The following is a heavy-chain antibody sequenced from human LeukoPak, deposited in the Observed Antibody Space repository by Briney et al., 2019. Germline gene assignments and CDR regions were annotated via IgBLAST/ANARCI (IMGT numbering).Heavy chain of an antibody. Sequence: SVKVSCKASGGTFSSYAISWVRQAPGQGLKWMGGIIPIFGTANYAQKFQGRVTITADESTSTAYMELSSLRSEDTAVYYCARDYYDFWSGSGRNGNDYYYYYYMDVWGKGTTVTVSS. D-gene: IGHD3-3*01. CDR2: IIPIFGTA. CDR1: GGTFSSYA. V-gene: IGHV1-69*13. J-gene: IGHJ6*03. CDR3: ARDYYDFWSGSGRNGNDYYYYYYMDV.